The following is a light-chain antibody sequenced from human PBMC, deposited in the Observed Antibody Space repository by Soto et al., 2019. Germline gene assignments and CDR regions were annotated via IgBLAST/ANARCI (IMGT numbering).Light chain of an antibody. CDR2: WAS. V-gene: IGKV4-1*01. CDR3: QQYYSSPWT. Sequence: DIVMTQSPDSLAVSLGERATINCKSSQSVLYSSNNKNYLGWYQQKPGRPPKLLIYWASTRESGVPERFSGSGSGTDFTLTISSLQAEYVAVYYCQQYYSSPWTFGQGTKVEIK. J-gene: IGKJ1*01. CDR1: QSVLYSSNNKNY.